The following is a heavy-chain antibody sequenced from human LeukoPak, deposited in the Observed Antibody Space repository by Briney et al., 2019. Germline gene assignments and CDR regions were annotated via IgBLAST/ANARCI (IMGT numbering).Heavy chain of an antibody. J-gene: IGHJ4*02. D-gene: IGHD6-13*01. CDR1: GFTFSSYG. CDR3: ARDVSSNFYYFDY. Sequence: GGSLRLSCAASGFTFSSYGMHWVRQAPGKGLEWVAFIRYDGSNKYYADSVKGRFTISRDDSKNTLYLQMNSLRDEDTAVYYCARDVSSNFYYFDYWGQGTLVTVSS. V-gene: IGHV3-30*02. CDR2: IRYDGSNK.